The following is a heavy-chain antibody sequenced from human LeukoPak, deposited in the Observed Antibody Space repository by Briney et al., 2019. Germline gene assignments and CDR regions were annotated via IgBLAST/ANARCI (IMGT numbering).Heavy chain of an antibody. Sequence: SETLSLTCTVSGGSISSGGYYWSWIRQHPGKGLEWIGYIYYSGSTYYNPSLKSRVTISVDTSQNQFSLKLSSVTAADTAVYYCARDEAIFGAGYYYGMDVWGQGTTVTVSS. V-gene: IGHV4-31*03. CDR2: IYYSGST. CDR1: GGSISSGGYY. CDR3: ARDEAIFGAGYYYGMDV. J-gene: IGHJ6*02. D-gene: IGHD3-3*01.